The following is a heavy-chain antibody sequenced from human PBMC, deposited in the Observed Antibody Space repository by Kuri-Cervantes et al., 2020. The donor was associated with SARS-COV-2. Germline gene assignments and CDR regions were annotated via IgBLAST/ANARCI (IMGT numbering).Heavy chain of an antibody. CDR3: TRVGVGATTVSGMDV. V-gene: IGHV3-33*08. J-gene: IGHJ6*02. CDR2: IWYDGSNK. D-gene: IGHD1-26*01. Sequence: GESLKISCAASGFTFSSYGMHWVRQAPGKGLEWVAVIWYDGSNKYYADSVKGRFTISRDNSKNTLYLQMNSLRAEDTAVYYCTRVGVGATTVSGMDVWGQGTTVTVSS. CDR1: GFTFSSYG.